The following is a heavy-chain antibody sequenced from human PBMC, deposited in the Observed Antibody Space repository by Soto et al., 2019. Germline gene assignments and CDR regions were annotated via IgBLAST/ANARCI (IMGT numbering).Heavy chain of an antibody. Sequence: QVQLVQSGAEVKKPGASVKVSCKASGYTFTSYDINWVRQATGQGLEWMGWMNPNSGNTGYAQKFQGRVTMNRNTSIRTAYMELSSLRSEDTAVYYCATMGQQLVRRRSFDYWGQGTLVTVSS. CDR1: GYTFTSYD. V-gene: IGHV1-8*01. CDR2: MNPNSGNT. CDR3: ATMGQQLVRRRSFDY. J-gene: IGHJ4*02. D-gene: IGHD6-6*01.